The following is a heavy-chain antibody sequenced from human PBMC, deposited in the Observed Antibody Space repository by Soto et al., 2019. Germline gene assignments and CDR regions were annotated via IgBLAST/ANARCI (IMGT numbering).Heavy chain of an antibody. J-gene: IGHJ4*02. CDR2: INHSGST. Sequence: PSETLSLTCAVYGGSFSGYYWSWIRQPPGKGLEWIGEINHSGSTNYNPSLKSRVTISVDTSKNQFSLKLSSVTAADTAVYYCARGYYGDNSPGYWGQGTLVTVSS. D-gene: IGHD4-17*01. CDR3: ARGYYGDNSPGY. CDR1: GGSFSGYY. V-gene: IGHV4-34*01.